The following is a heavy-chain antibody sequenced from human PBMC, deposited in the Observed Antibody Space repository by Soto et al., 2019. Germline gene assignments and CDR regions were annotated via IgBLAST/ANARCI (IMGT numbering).Heavy chain of an antibody. J-gene: IGHJ4*02. CDR1: GFTFSDYY. Sequence: GGTLRLSCAASGFTFSDYYMSWIRQAPGKGLEWVSYISSSGNTIYYADSVKGRFTISRDNAKNSLYLQMNGLRAEDTAVYYCARKNSFADSWRQGLLVTVSP. CDR3: ARKNSFADS. CDR2: ISSSGNTI. D-gene: IGHD1-7*01. V-gene: IGHV3-11*01.